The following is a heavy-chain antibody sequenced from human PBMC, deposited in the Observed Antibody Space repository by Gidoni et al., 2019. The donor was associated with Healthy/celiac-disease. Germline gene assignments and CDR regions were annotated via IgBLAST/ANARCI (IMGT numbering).Heavy chain of an antibody. CDR2: ISGSGGST. V-gene: IGHV3-23*01. J-gene: IGHJ4*02. D-gene: IGHD1-20*01. Sequence: EVQLLESGGGLVQPGGSLRLSCAASGFTFSSYAMSWVRQAPGKGLGWVSAISGSGGSTYYADSVKGRFTISRDNSKNTLYLQMNSLRAEDTAVYYCAKDMGVTGEFDYWGQGTLVTVSS. CDR3: AKDMGVTGEFDY. CDR1: GFTFSSYA.